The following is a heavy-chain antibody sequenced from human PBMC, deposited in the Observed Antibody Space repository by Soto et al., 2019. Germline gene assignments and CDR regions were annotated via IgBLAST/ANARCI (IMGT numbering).Heavy chain of an antibody. CDR2: INHSGST. J-gene: IGHJ6*02. V-gene: IGHV4-34*01. D-gene: IGHD3-10*01. CDR1: GGSFSGYY. CDR3: ARVKYYYGSGSYYKTPYSSKKSYYYGMDV. Sequence: SETLSLTCAVYGGSFSGYYWTWIRQPPGTGLEWIGEINHSGSTNYNPSLKSRVTISVDKSKNQFSLKLSSVTAADTAVYYCARVKYYYGSGSYYKTPYSSKKSYYYGMDVWGQGTTVTVSS.